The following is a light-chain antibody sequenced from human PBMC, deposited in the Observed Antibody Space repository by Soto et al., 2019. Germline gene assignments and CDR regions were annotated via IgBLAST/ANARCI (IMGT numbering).Light chain of an antibody. J-gene: IGLJ3*02. CDR1: SSDVGGYNS. Sequence: QSALTQPASVSGSPGQSITISCTGTSSDVGGYNSVSWYQQYPGTAPKLMIYDVTYRPSGVSTRFSGSKSGDTASLTISGLQADDEADYFCSSYSSTSTRVFGGGTQLTVL. V-gene: IGLV2-14*01. CDR3: SSYSSTSTRV. CDR2: DVT.